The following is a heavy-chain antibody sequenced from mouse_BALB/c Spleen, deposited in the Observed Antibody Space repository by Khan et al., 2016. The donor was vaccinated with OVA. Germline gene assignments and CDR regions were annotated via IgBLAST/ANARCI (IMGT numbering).Heavy chain of an antibody. D-gene: IGHD2-14*01. Sequence: QIQLVQSGPGLVAPSQSLSITCTVSGFSLSRYNIHWVRQPPGKGLDWLGMIWGGGGTVYNSTLKSRLSISKDNSKSQVFLKMNSLQTDDTAMYYCARAYYRYDGYYAMDYWGQGTSVTVSS. CDR1: GFSLSRYN. CDR3: ARAYYRYDGYYAMDY. CDR2: IWGGGGT. V-gene: IGHV2-6-4*01. J-gene: IGHJ4*01.